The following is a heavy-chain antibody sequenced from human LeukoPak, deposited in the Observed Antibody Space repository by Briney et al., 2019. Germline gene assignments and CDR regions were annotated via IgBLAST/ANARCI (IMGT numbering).Heavy chain of an antibody. CDR2: ISSSSSYI. J-gene: IGHJ4*02. Sequence: GSLRLSCAGSGFTFSSYSMNWVRQAPGKGPELVSCISSSSSYIYYADFVKGRFTISRDNAKNSLYLQMNSLRAEDTAVYYCARERGYCSVIYPFDYWGQGTLVTVSS. CDR1: GFTFSSYS. D-gene: IGHD5-18*01. CDR3: ARERGYCSVIYPFDY. V-gene: IGHV3-21*01.